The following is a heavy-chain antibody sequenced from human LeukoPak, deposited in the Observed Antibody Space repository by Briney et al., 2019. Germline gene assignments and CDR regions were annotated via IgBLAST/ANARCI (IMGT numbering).Heavy chain of an antibody. CDR2: MNPNSGNT. V-gene: IGHV1-8*01. D-gene: IGHD3-22*01. Sequence: ASVKVSCKASGYTFTSYDINWVRQATGQGLEWMGWMNPNSGNTGYAQKFQDRVTMTRNTSINTAYMELDSLRSEDTAVYYCAMISDYSGMDVWGQGTTVTVSS. CDR1: GYTFTSYD. J-gene: IGHJ6*02. CDR3: AMISDYSGMDV.